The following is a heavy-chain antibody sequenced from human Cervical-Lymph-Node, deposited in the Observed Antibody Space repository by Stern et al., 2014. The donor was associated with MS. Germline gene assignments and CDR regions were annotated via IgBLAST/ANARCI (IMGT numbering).Heavy chain of an antibody. Sequence: VQLVESGGGVVQPGRSLRLSCAASGFTFSSYGMHWVRQAPGRWLAWAAVICYDGSNKYYADSVKGRFTISRDNSKNTLYLQMNSLRAEDTAVYYCARDSSGYYSNNWFDPWGQGTLVTVSS. J-gene: IGHJ5*02. CDR3: ARDSSGYYSNNWFDP. D-gene: IGHD3-22*01. CDR1: GFTFSSYG. CDR2: ICYDGSNK. V-gene: IGHV3-33*01.